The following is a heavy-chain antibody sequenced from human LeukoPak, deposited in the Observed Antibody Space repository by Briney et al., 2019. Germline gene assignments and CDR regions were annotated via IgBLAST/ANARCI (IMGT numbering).Heavy chain of an antibody. D-gene: IGHD3-22*01. CDR3: ARGGGWLFGYYYGMDV. Sequence: GGSLRLSCAASGFTFSSYGMHWVRQAPGKGLEWVAVIWYDGSNKYYADSVKGRFTISRDNSKNTLYLQMNSLRAEDTAVYYCARGGGWLFGYYYGMDVWGQGTTVTVSS. V-gene: IGHV3-33*01. J-gene: IGHJ6*02. CDR2: IWYDGSNK. CDR1: GFTFSSYG.